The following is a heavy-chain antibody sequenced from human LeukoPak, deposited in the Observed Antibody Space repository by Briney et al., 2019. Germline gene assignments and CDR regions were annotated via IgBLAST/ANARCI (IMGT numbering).Heavy chain of an antibody. CDR2: ISSSSSYI. J-gene: IGHJ4*02. V-gene: IGHV3-21*01. CDR1: GFTFSSYS. Sequence: GGSLRLACAASGFTFSSYSMNWVRQAPGKGLEWVSSISSSSSYIYYADSVKGRFTISRDNAKNSLYLQMNSLRAEDTAVYYCARERFGAYGDYVYWGQGTLVTVSS. CDR3: ARERFGAYGDYVY. D-gene: IGHD4-17*01.